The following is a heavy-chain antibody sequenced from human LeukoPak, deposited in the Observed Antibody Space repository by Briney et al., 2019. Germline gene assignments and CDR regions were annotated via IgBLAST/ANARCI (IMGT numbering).Heavy chain of an antibody. CDR2: ISYDGSNK. D-gene: IGHD3-16*01. CDR3: ARDNKFVGYLPSDY. Sequence: GGSLRLSCAASGFTFSSYGMHWVRQAPGKGLEWVAVISYDGSNKYYADSVKGRFTISRDNSKNTLYLQMNSLRAEDTAVYYCARDNKFVGYLPSDYWGQGTLVTVSS. CDR1: GFTFSSYG. V-gene: IGHV3-30*03. J-gene: IGHJ4*02.